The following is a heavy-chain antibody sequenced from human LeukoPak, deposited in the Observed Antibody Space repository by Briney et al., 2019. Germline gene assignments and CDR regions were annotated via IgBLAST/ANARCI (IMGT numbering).Heavy chain of an antibody. Sequence: PSEALSLTCTVSGGSISSSSYYWGWIRQPPGKGLEWIGSIYYSGSTYYNPSLKSRVTISVDTSKNQFSLKLSSVTAADTAVYYCASPGIAARMFGYWGQGTLVTVSS. CDR3: ASPGIAARMFGY. D-gene: IGHD6-6*01. J-gene: IGHJ4*02. V-gene: IGHV4-39*01. CDR2: IYYSGST. CDR1: GGSISSSSYY.